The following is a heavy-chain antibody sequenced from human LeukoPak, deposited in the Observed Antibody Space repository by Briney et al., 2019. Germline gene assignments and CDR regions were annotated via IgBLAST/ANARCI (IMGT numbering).Heavy chain of an antibody. V-gene: IGHV3-33*08. CDR1: GFTFRNYV. CDR3: ARDQSGPFDY. Sequence: PGGSLRLSCAASGFTFRNYVIHWVRQAPGKGLEWVAVIWYDGSNKYYADSVKGRFTISRDNSKNTLYLQMNSLRAEDTAVYYCARDQSGPFDYWGQGTLVTVSS. CDR2: IWYDGSNK. D-gene: IGHD2-8*02. J-gene: IGHJ4*02.